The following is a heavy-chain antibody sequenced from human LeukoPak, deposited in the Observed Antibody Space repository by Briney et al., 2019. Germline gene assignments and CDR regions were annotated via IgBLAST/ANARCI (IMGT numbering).Heavy chain of an antibody. CDR2: ISGSGGST. CDR3: AKRATKTGTYYFDY. J-gene: IGHJ4*02. CDR1: GFTFSIYG. V-gene: IGHV3-23*01. Sequence: GGSLRLSCAASGFTFSIYGMSWVRQAPGKGLEWVSAISGSGGSTYYADSVKSRFTISRDNSKNTLYLQMNSLRAEDTAVYYCAKRATKTGTYYFDYWGQGTLVTVSS. D-gene: IGHD1-1*01.